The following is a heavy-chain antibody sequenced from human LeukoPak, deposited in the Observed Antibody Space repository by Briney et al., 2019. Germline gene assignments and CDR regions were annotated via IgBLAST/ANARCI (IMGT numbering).Heavy chain of an antibody. D-gene: IGHD2-15*01. CDR1: GFTFSSHW. V-gene: IGHV3-74*01. CDR2: INNDGSSV. CDR3: ARGPAPQCSGGSCYLPGDY. J-gene: IGHJ4*02. Sequence: GGSLRLSCAASGFTFSSHWMHWVRQAPGEGLVWLSRINNDGSSVSYADSVKGRFTISRDNAKNTLYLQMNSLGVEDTAVYYCARGPAPQCSGGSCYLPGDYWGQGTLVTVSS.